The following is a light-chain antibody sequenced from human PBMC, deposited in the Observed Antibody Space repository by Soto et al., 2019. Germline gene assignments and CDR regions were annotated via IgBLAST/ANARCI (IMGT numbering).Light chain of an antibody. CDR3: QQSYSTPIT. CDR1: QSISSY. J-gene: IGKJ5*01. Sequence: DIQMTQSPSSLSASVGDRVTITCRASQSISSYLNWYQQKPGKAPKLLIYAASSLQSGVPSRFSGSGSGTDFTLTISSLQPEDFATYYCQQSYSTPITFGQGTDWR. CDR2: AAS. V-gene: IGKV1-39*01.